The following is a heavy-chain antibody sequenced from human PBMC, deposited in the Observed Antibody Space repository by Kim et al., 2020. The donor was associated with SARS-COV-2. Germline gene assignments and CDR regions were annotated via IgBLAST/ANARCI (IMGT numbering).Heavy chain of an antibody. CDR3: ARVRSGTVTDYYYYYGMDV. V-gene: IGHV4-34*01. J-gene: IGHJ6*01. CDR2: INHSGST. D-gene: IGHD4-4*01. Sequence: SETLSLTCAVYGGSFSGYYWSWIRQPPGKGLEWIGEINHSGSTNYNPSLKSRVTISVDTSKNQFSLKLSSVTAADTAVYYCARVRSGTVTDYYYYYGMDV. CDR1: GGSFSGYY.